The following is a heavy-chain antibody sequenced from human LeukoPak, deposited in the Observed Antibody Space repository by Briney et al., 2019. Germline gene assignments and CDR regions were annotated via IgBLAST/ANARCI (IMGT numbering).Heavy chain of an antibody. J-gene: IGHJ2*01. CDR2: INSDGSNI. V-gene: IGHV3-74*01. CDR1: GFTLGNHW. CDR3: L. Sequence: GGSLRLSCAASGFTLGNHWMNWVRQVPGKGLVWVSHINSDGSNIRYADSVKGRFTISRDNAKNTVYLQMNSLRAEDTAVYFDLWGRGTLVTFSS.